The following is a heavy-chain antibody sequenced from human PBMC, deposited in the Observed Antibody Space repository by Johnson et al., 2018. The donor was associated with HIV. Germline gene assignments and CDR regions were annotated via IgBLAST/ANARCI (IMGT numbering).Heavy chain of an antibody. Sequence: VQLVESGGGLVQPGGSLRLSCAASGFTFSNACMSWVRQAPGKGLEWVSYISGSGGTIYYADSVKGRFTISRDNSKNTLHLQMNSLRAEDTAVYYCARDTSIAAARAFDIWGQGTMVTVSS. CDR2: ISGSGGTI. V-gene: IGHV3-48*01. D-gene: IGHD6-6*01. J-gene: IGHJ3*02. CDR3: ARDTSIAAARAFDI. CDR1: GFTFSNAC.